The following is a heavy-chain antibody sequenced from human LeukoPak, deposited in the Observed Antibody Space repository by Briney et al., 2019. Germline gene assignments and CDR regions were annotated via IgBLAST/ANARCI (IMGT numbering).Heavy chain of an antibody. CDR1: GFTFSSYG. J-gene: IGHJ3*02. Sequence: GGSLRLSCAASGFTFSSYGMYWVRQAPGKGLEWVALIWYDGNNKYYADSVKGRFTISRDNYKNTLYLQMNSLRAEDTAVYYCVRYCNGGNCYRDAFDIWGQGTMVTVSS. CDR3: VRYCNGGNCYRDAFDI. D-gene: IGHD2-15*01. CDR2: IWYDGNNK. V-gene: IGHV3-33*01.